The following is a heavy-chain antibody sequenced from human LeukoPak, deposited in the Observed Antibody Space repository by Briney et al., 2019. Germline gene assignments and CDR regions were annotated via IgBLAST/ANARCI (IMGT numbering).Heavy chain of an antibody. CDR2: VYHSGST. J-gene: IGHJ4*02. V-gene: IGHV4-59*01. CDR1: GGSISSYY. CDR3: ARTFSSSWTPYYFDY. D-gene: IGHD6-6*01. Sequence: SETLSLTCTVSGGSISSYYWSWIRQPPGKGLEWIGYVYHSGSTNYNPSLKSRITISADTSKNQFSLKLNSVTAADTAIYYCARTFSSSWTPYYFDYWGQGILVTVSS.